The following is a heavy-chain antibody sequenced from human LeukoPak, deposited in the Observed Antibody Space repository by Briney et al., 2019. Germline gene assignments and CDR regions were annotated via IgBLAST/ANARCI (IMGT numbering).Heavy chain of an antibody. CDR3: AKAGAREDYGDYYDAFDI. CDR2: ISGSGGST. V-gene: IGHV3-23*01. D-gene: IGHD4-17*01. Sequence: PGGSLRLSCAASGFTFSSYAMSWVRQAPGKGLEWVSAISGSGGSTYYADSVKGRFTISRDNSKNTLYLQMNSLRAEDTAVYYCAKAGAREDYGDYYDAFDIWGQGTMVTVSS. J-gene: IGHJ3*02. CDR1: GFTFSSYA.